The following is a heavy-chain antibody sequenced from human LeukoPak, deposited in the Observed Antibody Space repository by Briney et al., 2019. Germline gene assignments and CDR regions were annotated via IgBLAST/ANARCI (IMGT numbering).Heavy chain of an antibody. Sequence: SETLSLTCTVSGGSISSYYWSWIRQPAGKGLEWIGRIYTSGSTNYNPSLKSRVTMSVDTSKNQFSLKLSSVTAADTAVYYCARESHCSSTSCRYNWFDPWGQGTLVTVSS. V-gene: IGHV4-4*07. D-gene: IGHD2-2*01. CDR3: ARESHCSSTSCRYNWFDP. CDR2: IYTSGST. CDR1: GGSISSYY. J-gene: IGHJ5*02.